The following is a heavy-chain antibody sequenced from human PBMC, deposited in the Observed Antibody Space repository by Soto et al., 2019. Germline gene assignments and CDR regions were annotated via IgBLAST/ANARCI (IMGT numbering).Heavy chain of an antibody. V-gene: IGHV3-30*18. CDR2: ISYDGSNK. J-gene: IGHJ4*02. Sequence: QVQLVESGGGVVQPGRSLRLSCAASGFSFSSYGMHWVRQAPGKGLEWVAVISYDGSNKYYVDSVKGRFTISRDNSKNTLFLQMNSLRAEDTAVYYCAKDRQTSWIHLWFPDYWGQGTLVTVSS. CDR1: GFSFSSYG. D-gene: IGHD5-18*01. CDR3: AKDRQTSWIHLWFPDY.